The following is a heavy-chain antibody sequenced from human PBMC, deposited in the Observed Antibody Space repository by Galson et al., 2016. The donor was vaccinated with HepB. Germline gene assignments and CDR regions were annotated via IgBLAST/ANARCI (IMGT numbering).Heavy chain of an antibody. J-gene: IGHJ4*02. CDR1: GFTVSSNY. D-gene: IGHD4-17*01. CDR3: ARLYGDVTLFDY. V-gene: IGHV3-53*01. CDR2: IYSGGGT. Sequence: SLRLSCAASGFTVSSNYMSWVRQAPGKGLEWVSVIYSGGGTYYAGSVKGRFTISRDNAKNSLYLQMNSLRVDDTAVYYCARLYGDVTLFDYWGQGTLVTVSS.